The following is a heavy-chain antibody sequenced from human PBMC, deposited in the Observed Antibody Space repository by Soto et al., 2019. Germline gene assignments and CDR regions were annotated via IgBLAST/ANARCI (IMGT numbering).Heavy chain of an antibody. J-gene: IGHJ6*02. CDR3: ARRGVEQSEADYYYGMDV. D-gene: IGHD3-10*01. CDR1: GGTFSSYA. V-gene: IGHV1-69*13. Sequence: SVKVSCKASGGTFSSYAISWVRQAPGQGLEWMGGIIPIFGTANYAQKFQGRVTITADESTSTAYMELSSLRSEDTAVYYCARRGVEQSEADYYYGMDVWGQGTTVTVSS. CDR2: IIPIFGTA.